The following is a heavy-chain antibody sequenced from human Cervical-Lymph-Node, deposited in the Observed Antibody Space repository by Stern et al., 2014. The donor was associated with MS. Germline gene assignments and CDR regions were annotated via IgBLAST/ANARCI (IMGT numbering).Heavy chain of an antibody. V-gene: IGHV1-69*01. CDR3: ALSSETSDRWYSLGYDL. CDR2: FFPVFGTP. J-gene: IGHJ5*02. CDR1: GGTFSKFP. D-gene: IGHD6-13*01. Sequence: VQLLESGAEVTKPGSSVKGSCKASGGTFSKFPSSWVRQAPGQGLEWMGGFFPVFGTPTYAQEFRGRVTITADVSTSTVYMELSSLRSDDTAVYYCALSSETSDRWYSLGYDLWGQGTLVTVSS.